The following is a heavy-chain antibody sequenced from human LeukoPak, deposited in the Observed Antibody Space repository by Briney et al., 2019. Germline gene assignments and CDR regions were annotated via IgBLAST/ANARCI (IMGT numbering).Heavy chain of an antibody. CDR1: GFTFSSYS. CDR3: ARVNRRDGYKILSPRTLDY. CDR2: ISSSSSYI. J-gene: IGHJ4*02. D-gene: IGHD5-24*01. V-gene: IGHV3-21*01. Sequence: GGSLRLSCAASGFTFSSYSMNWVRQAPGKGLEWVSSISSSSSYIYYADSVKGRFTISRDNAKNSLYLRMNSLRAEDTAVYYCARVNRRDGYKILSPRTLDYWGQGTLVTVSS.